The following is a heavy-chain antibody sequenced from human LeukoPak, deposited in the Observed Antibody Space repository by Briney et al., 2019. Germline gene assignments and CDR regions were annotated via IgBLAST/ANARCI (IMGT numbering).Heavy chain of an antibody. CDR2: IYYSGST. CDR3: ARVAVVITMTRFDY. CDR1: GYSISSGYY. Sequence: PSETLSLTCTVSGYSISSGYYWGWIRQPPGKGLEWIGYIYYSGSTNYNPSLKSRVTISVDTSKNHFSLKLSSVTAADTAVYYCARVAVVITMTRFDYWGQGTLVTVSS. V-gene: IGHV4-38-2*02. D-gene: IGHD3-22*01. J-gene: IGHJ4*02.